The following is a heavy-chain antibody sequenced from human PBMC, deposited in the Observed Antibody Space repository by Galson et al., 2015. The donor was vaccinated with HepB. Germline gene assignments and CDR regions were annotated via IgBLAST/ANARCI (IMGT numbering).Heavy chain of an antibody. J-gene: IGHJ5*02. D-gene: IGHD2-15*01. V-gene: IGHV3-23*01. CDR3: AKDREVLVPATLCFDP. CDR1: GFTFSTYT. Sequence: SLRLSCAASGFTFSTYTMSWVRQAPGKGPEWVSAISGSGRATYYADSVKGRFTISRDNSKNTLFLQMSSLRADDTAVYYCAKDREVLVPATLCFDPWGLGALVTVSS. CDR2: ISGSGRAT.